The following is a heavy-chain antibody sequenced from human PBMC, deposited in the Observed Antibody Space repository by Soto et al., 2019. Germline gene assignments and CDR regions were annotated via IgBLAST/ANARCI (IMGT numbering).Heavy chain of an antibody. V-gene: IGHV1-3*01. Sequence: ASLKVSCKASGYAFTTYAMHCGRQAPGQRLEWMGWINAGNGNTKYSQKFQDRVTITRDTSATTAYMELSSLRSEDTAVYYCARDRTYDSGNYFRFDYWGQGTLVTVSS. CDR3: ARDRTYDSGNYFRFDY. CDR2: INAGNGNT. J-gene: IGHJ4*02. D-gene: IGHD3-10*01. CDR1: GYAFTTYA.